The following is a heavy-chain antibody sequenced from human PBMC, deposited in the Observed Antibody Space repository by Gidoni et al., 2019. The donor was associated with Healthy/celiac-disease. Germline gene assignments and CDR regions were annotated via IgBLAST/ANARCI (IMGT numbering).Heavy chain of an antibody. CDR1: GGSLSSSSYY. J-gene: IGHJ5*02. CDR2: IYYSGST. Sequence: QLQLQESGPGLVKPSETLSLTCTVAGGSLSSSSYYWGWIRQPPGKGLDGIGSIYYSGSTYYNPSLKSRVTRSVDTSKNQFSLKLSSVTAADTAVYYCARHGLSDWFDPWGQGTLVTVSS. V-gene: IGHV4-39*01. CDR3: ARHGLSDWFDP.